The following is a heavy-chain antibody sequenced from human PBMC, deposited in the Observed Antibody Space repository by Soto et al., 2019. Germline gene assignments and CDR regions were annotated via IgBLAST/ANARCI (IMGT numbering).Heavy chain of an antibody. D-gene: IGHD2-8*01. J-gene: IGHJ4*02. V-gene: IGHV3-23*03. CDR2: ILSDYNT. CDR3: ARRTNGYFGY. CDR1: GFTFIDYT. Sequence: EVQLLESGGGLVQPGGSLTLSCAASGFTFIDYTMSWVRQAPGKVLECISVILSDYNTYYAGSVRGRFTISRDNSTNTLYLEMNSLRAEDTAVYYCARRTNGYFGYWGQGALVTVSS.